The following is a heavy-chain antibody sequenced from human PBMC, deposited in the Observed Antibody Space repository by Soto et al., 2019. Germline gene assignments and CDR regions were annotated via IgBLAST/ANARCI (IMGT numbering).Heavy chain of an antibody. J-gene: IGHJ4*02. Sequence: QVHVVQSGAEVKKPGSSVKVTCKAFGGTFNSFGINWVRQAPGQGLEWMGGIIPVFGTTKYAQKFRDRVTLVPDGSTSTSYMELSSLTSDDTAVYYCAIEVWGRGGYYLDSWGQGTLVTVPS. V-gene: IGHV1-69*01. CDR1: GGTFNSFG. CDR3: AIEVWGRGGYYLDS. CDR2: IIPVFGTT. D-gene: IGHD7-27*01.